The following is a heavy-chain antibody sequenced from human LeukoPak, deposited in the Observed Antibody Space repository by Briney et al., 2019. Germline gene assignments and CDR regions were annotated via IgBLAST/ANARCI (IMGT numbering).Heavy chain of an antibody. CDR2: IYYSGTT. Sequence: SETLSLTCTVSGGSISSYYWNWIRQSPGKGLEWLGYIYYSGTTNYNPSLKSRVTISVDTSKNQFSLNLSSVTAADTAVYYCARVRKSSGWKFDYWGQGTLVTVSS. CDR3: ARVRKSSGWKFDY. J-gene: IGHJ4*02. D-gene: IGHD6-19*01. CDR1: GGSISSYY. V-gene: IGHV4-59*01.